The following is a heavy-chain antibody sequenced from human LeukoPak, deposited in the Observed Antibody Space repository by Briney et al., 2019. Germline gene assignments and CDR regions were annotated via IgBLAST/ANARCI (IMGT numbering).Heavy chain of an antibody. V-gene: IGHV3-30*18. D-gene: IGHD6-19*01. CDR2: ISYDGSNK. CDR3: AKTTTGYSSGRYPGWPVDY. J-gene: IGHJ4*02. CDR1: GFTFSSYG. Sequence: GRSLRLSCAASGFTFSSYGMHWVRQAPGKGLEWVAVISYDGSNKYYADSVKGRFTISRDNSKNTLYLQMSSLSTEDTAVYYCAKTTTGYSSGRYPGWPVDYWGQGTLVSVSS.